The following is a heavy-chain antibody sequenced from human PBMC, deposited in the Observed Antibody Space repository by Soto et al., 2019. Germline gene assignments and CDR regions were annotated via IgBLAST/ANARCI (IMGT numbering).Heavy chain of an antibody. CDR2: IIPIFGTA. D-gene: IGHD6-13*01. Sequence: GASVKVSCKASGGTFSSYAISGVRQAPGQGLEWMGGIIPIFGTANYAQKFQGRVTITADESTSTAYMELSSLRSEDTAVYYCARGLAAASAIKYYYYYYGMDVWGQGTTVTVSS. J-gene: IGHJ6*02. CDR3: ARGLAAASAIKYYYYYYGMDV. CDR1: GGTFSSYA. V-gene: IGHV1-69*13.